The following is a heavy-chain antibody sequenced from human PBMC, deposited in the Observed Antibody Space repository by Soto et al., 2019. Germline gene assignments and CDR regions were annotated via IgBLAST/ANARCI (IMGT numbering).Heavy chain of an antibody. CDR2: IYPGDSDT. V-gene: IGHV5-51*01. Sequence: GESLKISCKGSGYSFTSYWIGWVRQMPGKGLEWMGIIYPGDSDTRYSPSFQGQVTISADKSISTAYLQWSSLKASDTAMYYCARPPYYYGSGSYLRPYYYGMDVWGQGTTVTVSS. J-gene: IGHJ6*02. CDR3: ARPPYYYGSGSYLRPYYYGMDV. D-gene: IGHD3-10*01. CDR1: GYSFTSYW.